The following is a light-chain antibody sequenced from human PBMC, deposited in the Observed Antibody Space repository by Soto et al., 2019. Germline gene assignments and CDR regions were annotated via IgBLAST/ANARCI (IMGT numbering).Light chain of an antibody. CDR1: SSDVGAYNY. CDR3: FSFTTDWTHV. CDR2: EVS. Sequence: QSALTQPASVSGSPARSITISCTGTSSDVGAYNYVSWFQQHPGKAPTLIISEVSNRPSGVSNRFSGSKSGNAASLTISGLQAEDEADYFCFSFTTDWTHVFGTGTKVTVL. V-gene: IGLV2-14*01. J-gene: IGLJ1*01.